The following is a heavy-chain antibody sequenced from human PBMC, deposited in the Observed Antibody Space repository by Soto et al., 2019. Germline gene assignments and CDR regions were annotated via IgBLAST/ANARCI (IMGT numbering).Heavy chain of an antibody. J-gene: IGHJ4*02. D-gene: IGHD3-22*01. V-gene: IGHV1-24*01. CDR1: GHTLTEVS. CDR3: ASQYDSSGYFPFDY. Sequence: ASVKVSCKMSGHTLTEVSIHWVRQAPGKGLEWMGGFDPEGGEAIYAQKWHGRVTVTEDTVTDTAYMELSGLKSDDTAVYYCASQYDSSGYFPFDYWGQGTLVTVSS. CDR2: FDPEGGEA.